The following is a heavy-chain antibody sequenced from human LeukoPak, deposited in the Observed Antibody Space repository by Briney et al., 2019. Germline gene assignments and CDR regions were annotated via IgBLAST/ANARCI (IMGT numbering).Heavy chain of an antibody. CDR1: GFTFSSYE. CDR2: IKHDGTEK. CDR3: ARSRYDWRGVDDYYYYMDV. V-gene: IGHV3-7*01. D-gene: IGHD1-20*01. Sequence: PGGSLRLSCAASGFTFSSYEMNWVRQAPGKGLERVANIKHDGTEKYYVDSAKGRFTISRDNAKNSLFLQMNSLRDEDTAVYYCARSRYDWRGVDDYYYYMDVWGKGTTVTVSS. J-gene: IGHJ6*03.